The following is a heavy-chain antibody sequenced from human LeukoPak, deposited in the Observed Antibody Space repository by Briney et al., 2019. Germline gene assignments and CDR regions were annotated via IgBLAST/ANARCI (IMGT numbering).Heavy chain of an antibody. J-gene: IGHJ5*02. CDR1: GYTFTGYY. CDR2: INPNSGGT. V-gene: IGHV1-2*02. D-gene: IGHD2-2*01. CDR3: ARGRGYCGSTSCSNWFDP. Sequence: GASVKVSCKASGYTFTGYYMHWVRQAPGQGLEWMGWINPNSGGTNYAQKFQGRVTMTRDTSTSTAYMELSRLRSDDTAVYYCARGRGYCGSTSCSNWFDPWGQGTLVTVSS.